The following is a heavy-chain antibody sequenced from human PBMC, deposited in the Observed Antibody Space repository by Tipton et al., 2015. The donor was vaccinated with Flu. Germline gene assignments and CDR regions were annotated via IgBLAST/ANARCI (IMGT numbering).Heavy chain of an antibody. CDR1: GYRFTTYD. J-gene: IGHJ5*02. V-gene: IGHV1-8*01. CDR3: TRDPRGYASGNGFDP. CDR2: MNPDNGNT. Sequence: QLVQSGAEVKKPGASVKVSCKTSGYRFTTYDINWVRQASGQGLEWMGWMNPDNGNTGYAQKFQGRVSLTRDTSVNTAYMELSRLRSDDTAIYYCTRDPRGYASGNGFDPWGQGTLVTVSS. D-gene: IGHD2-2*01.